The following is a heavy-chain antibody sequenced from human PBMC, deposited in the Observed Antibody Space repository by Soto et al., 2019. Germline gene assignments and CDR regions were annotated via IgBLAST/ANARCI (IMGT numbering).Heavy chain of an antibody. J-gene: IGHJ4*02. CDR3: ATHGDVGGATPDY. V-gene: IGHV5-51*01. CDR2: IHPAESDI. D-gene: IGHD1-26*01. CDR1: GYSFTSHW. Sequence: PGESLKISCKGSGYSFTSHWIAWVRQMPGKGLEWMGIIHPAESDIRYSPSVKGQVTISVDKSVSTAHLQWSSLKASDSAMYYCATHGDVGGATPDYWGQGTLVTVSS.